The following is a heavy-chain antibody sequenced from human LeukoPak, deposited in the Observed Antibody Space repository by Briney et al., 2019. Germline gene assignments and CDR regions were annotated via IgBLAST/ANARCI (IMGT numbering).Heavy chain of an antibody. CDR2: IYYSGST. V-gene: IGHV4-39*01. Sequence: PSETLSLTCTVSGGSLSSSSYYWGWIRQPPGKGLEWIGSIYYSGSTYYNPSLKSRVTISVDTSKNQFSLKLSSVTAADTAVYYCAGTYYYDSSGYWNDAFDIWGQGTMVTVSS. CDR1: GGSLSSSSYY. J-gene: IGHJ3*02. CDR3: AGTYYYDSSGYWNDAFDI. D-gene: IGHD3-22*01.